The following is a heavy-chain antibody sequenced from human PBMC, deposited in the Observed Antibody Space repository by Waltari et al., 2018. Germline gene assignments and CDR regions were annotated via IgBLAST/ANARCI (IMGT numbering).Heavy chain of an antibody. CDR2: IYPVDSDT. Sequence: EVQLVQSGAEVKKPGESLKISCKGSGYSFTSYWIGWVRQMPGKGLEWMGIIYPVDSDTRYSPSFQGQVTISADKSISTAYLQWSSLKASDTAMYYCARLRGFTHHGSGKQGMDVWGQGTTVTVSS. J-gene: IGHJ6*02. CDR1: GYSFTSYW. D-gene: IGHD3-10*01. CDR3: ARLRGFTHHGSGKQGMDV. V-gene: IGHV5-51*01.